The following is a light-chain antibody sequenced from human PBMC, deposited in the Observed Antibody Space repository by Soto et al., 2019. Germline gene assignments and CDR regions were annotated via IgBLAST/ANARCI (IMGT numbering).Light chain of an antibody. J-gene: IGKJ1*01. CDR1: QSVSSS. CDR2: GAS. Sequence: EIMLSQSPSTLSLSPGERATLSCRASQSVSSSLAWYQQKPGQSPRLLIYGASSRATGIPDRFSGSGSGTDFTLTISRLEPEDFAVYYCQQYGSSPVTFGQGTKVDIK. CDR3: QQYGSSPVT. V-gene: IGKV3-20*01.